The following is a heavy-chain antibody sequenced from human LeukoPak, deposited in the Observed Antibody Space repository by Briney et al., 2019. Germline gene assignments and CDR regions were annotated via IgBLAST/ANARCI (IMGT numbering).Heavy chain of an antibody. CDR2: IIPIFGTA. D-gene: IGHD4-11*01. Sequence: GASVKVSCKASGGTFSSYAISWVRQAPGQGLEWMGGIIPIFGTANYAQKFQGRVTITTDESTSTAYMELSSLRSEDTAVYYCARWAVRPQYWFDPWGQGTLVTVSS. CDR3: ARWAVRPQYWFDP. V-gene: IGHV1-69*05. J-gene: IGHJ5*02. CDR1: GGTFSSYA.